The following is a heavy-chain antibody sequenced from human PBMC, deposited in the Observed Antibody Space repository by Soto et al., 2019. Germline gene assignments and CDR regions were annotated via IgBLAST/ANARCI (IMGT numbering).Heavy chain of an antibody. D-gene: IGHD6-13*01. Sequence: VGSLRLSCAASGFTFTDYALSWVRQAPGKGLEWVATISGIGGSTYLADSVKGRLSISRDNSKNTVSLLMNSLRAEDTAVYFCARGSSGCISSWYYFDYWGRGTLVTVSS. CDR3: ARGSSGCISSWYYFDY. CDR1: GFTFTDYA. V-gene: IGHV3-23*01. J-gene: IGHJ4*02. CDR2: ISGIGGST.